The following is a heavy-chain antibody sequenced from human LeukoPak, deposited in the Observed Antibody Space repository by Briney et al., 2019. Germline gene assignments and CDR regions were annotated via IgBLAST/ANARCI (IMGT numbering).Heavy chain of an antibody. D-gene: IGHD3-10*01. Sequence: GGSLRLSCAASGFTFSSYEMNWVRQAPGKGLEWVSYISSSSSYIYYADSVKGRFTISRDNGRNSLYLQMNSLRAEDTAVYYCARARDKYYYGSGSIDYWGQGTLVTVSS. CDR3: ARARDKYYYGSGSIDY. V-gene: IGHV3-21*05. J-gene: IGHJ4*02. CDR1: GFTFSSYE. CDR2: ISSSSSYI.